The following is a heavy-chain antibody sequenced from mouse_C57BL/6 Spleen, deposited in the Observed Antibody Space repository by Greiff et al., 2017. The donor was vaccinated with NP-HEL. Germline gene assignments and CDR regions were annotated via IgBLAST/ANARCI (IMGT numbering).Heavy chain of an antibody. D-gene: IGHD2-1*01. CDR3: VRQNYPPVFDV. V-gene: IGHV10-1*01. CDR1: GFSFNTYA. CDR2: IRSKSNNYAT. Sequence: EVKLVESGGGLVQPKGSLKLSCAASGFSFNTYAMNWVRQAPGKGLEWVARIRSKSNNYATYYADSVKDRFTISRDDSESMLYLQMNNLKTEDTAMYYCVRQNYPPVFDVWGTGTTVTVSS. J-gene: IGHJ1*03.